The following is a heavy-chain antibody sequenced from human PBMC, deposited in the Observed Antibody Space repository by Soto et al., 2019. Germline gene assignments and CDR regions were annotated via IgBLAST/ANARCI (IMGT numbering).Heavy chain of an antibody. V-gene: IGHV4-59*06. Sequence: SETLSLTCSVSGGSITSYYWGWIRQHPGKGLEWIGYIFYSGSTYYNPSLKSRVTISVDTSKIQFSLKLSSVTAADTAVYYCARESPPADYWGQGTLVTVSS. CDR1: GGSITSYY. CDR2: IFYSGST. J-gene: IGHJ4*02. CDR3: ARESPPADY.